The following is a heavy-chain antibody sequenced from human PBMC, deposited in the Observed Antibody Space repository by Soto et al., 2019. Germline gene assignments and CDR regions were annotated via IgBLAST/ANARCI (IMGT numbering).Heavy chain of an antibody. Sequence: PGKGLEWIGSIYYGGTTYCPSLKSRVTISIDTSKNQFSLKLTSVTAADTAAYYCARHWDYYDSSGYPQVCFQHWGQGTLVTVSS. CDR3: ARHWDYYDSSGYPQVCFQH. D-gene: IGHD3-22*01. J-gene: IGHJ1*01. CDR2: IYYGGTT. V-gene: IGHV4-39*01.